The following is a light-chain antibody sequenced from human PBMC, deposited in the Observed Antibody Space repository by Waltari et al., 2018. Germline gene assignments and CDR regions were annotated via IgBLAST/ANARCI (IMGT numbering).Light chain of an antibody. J-gene: IGKJ4*01. CDR1: QTLLHSNGNTY. CDR2: KVS. CDR3: MQGTQFPLT. V-gene: IGKV2-30*02. Sequence: DVVLTQSPLSLLVTPGQTASFTCRSDQTLLHSNGNTYLSWFLQKPGQPPRRLIYKVSNRDSGVPDRFSGSGAGTDFTLKISRVEADDVGIYYCMQGTQFPLTFGGGTNVEVK.